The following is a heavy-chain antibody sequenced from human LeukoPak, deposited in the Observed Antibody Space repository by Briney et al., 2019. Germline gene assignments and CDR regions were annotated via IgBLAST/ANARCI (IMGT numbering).Heavy chain of an antibody. J-gene: IGHJ5*02. D-gene: IGHD3-10*01. CDR2: IRYDGSNK. CDR1: GFTFSSYG. CDR3: AKIRGVRGVPGWFDP. V-gene: IGHV3-30*02. Sequence: GGSLRLSCAASGFTFSSYGMHWVRQAPGKGLEWVAFIRYDGSNKYYADSVKGRFTISRDNSKNTLYLQMNSLRAEDTAVYYCAKIRGVRGVPGWFDPWGQGILVTVSS.